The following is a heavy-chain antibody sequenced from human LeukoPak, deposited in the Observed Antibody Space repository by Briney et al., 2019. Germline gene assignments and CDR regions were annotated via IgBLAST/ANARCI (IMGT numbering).Heavy chain of an antibody. CDR2: ISYGGSTK. CDR1: GFTFSSYA. Sequence: GGSLRLSCAASGFTFSSYAIHWVRQAPGKGLDWVALISYGGSTKSYANSVRGRFTISRDSSTVYLEMNSLRTEDTAVYYCARGSVGTPPPFDYWGQGTLVTVSS. J-gene: IGHJ4*02. V-gene: IGHV3-30-3*01. CDR3: ARGSVGTPPPFDY. D-gene: IGHD2-15*01.